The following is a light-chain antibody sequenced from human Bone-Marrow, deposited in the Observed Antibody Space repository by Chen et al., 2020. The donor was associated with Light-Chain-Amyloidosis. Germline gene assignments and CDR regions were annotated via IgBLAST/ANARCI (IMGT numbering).Light chain of an antibody. V-gene: IGLV4-69*01. CDR3: QTWGSGFHVL. CDR2: GNQDGSH. CDR1: SGHRTYT. J-gene: IGLJ2*01. Sequence: QLVLTQSPSASASLGASVKLTCILSSGHRTYTIAWHQRQPGKGPRYLMLGNQDGSHTKGDGIRDLFSGSSSGAERYLTISSLRSEDEADYYCQTWGSGFHVLVGGGTRLSVL.